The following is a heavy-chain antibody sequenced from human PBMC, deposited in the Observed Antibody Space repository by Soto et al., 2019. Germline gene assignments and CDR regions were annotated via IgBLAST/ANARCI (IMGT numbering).Heavy chain of an antibody. Sequence: QITLKESGPTLVKPTQTLTLTCTFSGFSLSTSGVGVGWIRQPPGKALEWLALIYWNDDQRYGPSLKSRLTITTDTSKNQVVLTMTNRDPVDTATYYCAHTITFGGVIVRPFDYWGQGTLVTVSS. J-gene: IGHJ4*02. D-gene: IGHD3-16*02. CDR1: GFSLSTSGVG. CDR2: IYWNDDQ. V-gene: IGHV2-5*01. CDR3: AHTITFGGVIVRPFDY.